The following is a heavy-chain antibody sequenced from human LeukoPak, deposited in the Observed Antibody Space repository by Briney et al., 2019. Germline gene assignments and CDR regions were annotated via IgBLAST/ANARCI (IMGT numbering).Heavy chain of an antibody. V-gene: IGHV3-9*01. J-gene: IGHJ4*02. D-gene: IGHD1/OR15-1a*01. Sequence: GGSLRLSCAASGFTFDDYAMHWVRQAPGKGLEWVSGISWNSGSIGYADSVKGRFTISRDNAKNSLYLQMNSLRAEDTALYYCAKDMRTTSGGFDYWGQGTLVTVSS. CDR2: ISWNSGSI. CDR3: AKDMRTTSGGFDY. CDR1: GFTFDDYA.